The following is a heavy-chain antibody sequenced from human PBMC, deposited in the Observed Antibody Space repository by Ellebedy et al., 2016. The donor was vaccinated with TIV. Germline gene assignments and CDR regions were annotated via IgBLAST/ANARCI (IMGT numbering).Heavy chain of an antibody. D-gene: IGHD2-15*01. CDR3: AITPLDRDYVMDV. V-gene: IGHV4-31*03. J-gene: IGHJ6*02. CDR2: IFYSGST. Sequence: SETLSLTCTVSGGSISTSGFYWSWIRHLPGTGLEWIGYIFYSGSTSYNPSLKSRVTMSVDRSNNQFSLRLDSVTAADTAVYYCAITPLDRDYVMDVWGPGTTVTVSS. CDR1: GGSISTSGFY.